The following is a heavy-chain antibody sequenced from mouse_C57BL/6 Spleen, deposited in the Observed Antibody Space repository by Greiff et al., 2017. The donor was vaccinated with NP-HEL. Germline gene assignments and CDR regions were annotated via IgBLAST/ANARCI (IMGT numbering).Heavy chain of an antibody. CDR1: GYAFSSSC. CDR2: IYPGDGDT. Sequence: QVQLPPSGAELVQPGASVQLSCTASGYAFSSSCMNWVKQRPGKGLEWIGQIYPGDGDTNYNGKFKGKATLTADKSSSTAYMQLSSLTSEDSAVYFCARSYSNYEVWFAYWGQGTLVTVSA. J-gene: IGHJ3*01. CDR3: ARSYSNYEVWFAY. V-gene: IGHV1-80*01. D-gene: IGHD2-5*01.